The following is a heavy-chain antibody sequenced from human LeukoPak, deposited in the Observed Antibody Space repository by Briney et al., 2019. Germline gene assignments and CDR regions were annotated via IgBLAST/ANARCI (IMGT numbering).Heavy chain of an antibody. CDR2: ISKSGDHT. D-gene: IGHD3-16*01. V-gene: IGHV3-23*01. Sequence: GGSLRLSCAVSGLTFNNYAMSWVRQAPGKGLEWVSAISKSGDHTYYAASAKGRFTIYRDNSKNTQYLQMNSLRAEDTAVYYCATSWGPDTSAFRWGRDGMDVWGQGTTVIIS. CDR1: GLTFNNYA. J-gene: IGHJ6*02. CDR3: ATSWGPDTSAFRWGRDGMDV.